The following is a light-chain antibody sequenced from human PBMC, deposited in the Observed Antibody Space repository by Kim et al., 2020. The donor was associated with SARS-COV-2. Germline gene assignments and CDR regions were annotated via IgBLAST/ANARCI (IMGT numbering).Light chain of an antibody. CDR3: QQYIRWPWT. CDR1: QTIYSK. J-gene: IGKJ1*01. CDR2: GAS. Sequence: EIVMTQSPATLSVFPGERVTLSCRAGQTIYSKLAWYQQVPGHSPRLLIYGASTRATGIPARFSGSESGTEFTLTISGLQSEDFAVYYCQQYIRWPWTFGQGTKVDIK. V-gene: IGKV3-15*01.